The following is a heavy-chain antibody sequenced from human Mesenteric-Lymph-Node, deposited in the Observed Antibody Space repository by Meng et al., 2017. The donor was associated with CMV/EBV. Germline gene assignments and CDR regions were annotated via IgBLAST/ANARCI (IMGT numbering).Heavy chain of an antibody. Sequence: GESLKISCAASGLTFSNHWMHWVRQAPGKGLVWVPRIRSDGISTSYADSVRGRFTISRDNAKNTLYLQMNSLRAEDTAVYYCAREAAAVPQIDAFDIWGQGTMVTVSS. V-gene: IGHV3-74*01. CDR3: AREAAAVPQIDAFDI. CDR1: GLTFSNHW. D-gene: IGHD6-13*01. CDR2: IRSDGIST. J-gene: IGHJ3*02.